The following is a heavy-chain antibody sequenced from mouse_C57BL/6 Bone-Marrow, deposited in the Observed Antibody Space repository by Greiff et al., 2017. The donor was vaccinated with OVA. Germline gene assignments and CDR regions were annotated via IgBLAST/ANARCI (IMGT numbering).Heavy chain of an antibody. CDR1: GYAFRSSW. Sequence: VKLMESGPELVKPGASVKISCKASGYAFRSSWMNWVKPRPGKGLEWIGRIYPGDGDTNYNGKFKGKATLTADKSSSTAYMQLSSLTSEDSAVYFCARYDYDAAWFAYWGQGTLVTVSA. J-gene: IGHJ3*01. CDR3: ARYDYDAAWFAY. CDR2: IYPGDGDT. V-gene: IGHV1-82*01. D-gene: IGHD2-4*01.